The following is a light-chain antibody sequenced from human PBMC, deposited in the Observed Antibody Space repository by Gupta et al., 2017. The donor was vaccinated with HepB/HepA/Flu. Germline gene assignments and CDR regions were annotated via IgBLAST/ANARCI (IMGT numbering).Light chain of an antibody. J-gene: IGLJ2*01. Sequence: SSELTQDPAVSLALGQTVRITCQGDSLRSYYASWYQQKPGQAPVLVIYGKNNRPSGIPDRFSGSSSGNTASLTITGAQAEDEADYYCNSRDSSGNLPVVFGGGTKLTVL. CDR3: NSRDSSGNLPVV. V-gene: IGLV3-19*01. CDR1: SLRSYY. CDR2: GKN.